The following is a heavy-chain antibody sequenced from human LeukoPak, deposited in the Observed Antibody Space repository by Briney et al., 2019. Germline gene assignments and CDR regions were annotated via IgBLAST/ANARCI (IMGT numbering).Heavy chain of an antibody. D-gene: IGHD6-19*01. Sequence: GGSLSTSSAASGFTFDDYAMHWGRQAPGKGLEWVSLISGDGGSTYYADSVKGRFTISRDNSKTSMYLQMNSLRTEDTALYYCAKGRIAVAGYFDFGIQGTLVTVSS. J-gene: IGHJ4*02. CDR3: AKGRIAVAGYFDF. V-gene: IGHV3-43*02. CDR2: ISGDGGST. CDR1: GFTFDDYA.